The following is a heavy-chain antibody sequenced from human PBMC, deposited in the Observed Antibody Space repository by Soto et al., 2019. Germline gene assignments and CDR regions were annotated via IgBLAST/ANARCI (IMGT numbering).Heavy chain of an antibody. CDR2: IYYSGST. V-gene: IGHV4-39*01. Sequence: QLQLQESGPGLVKPSETLSLTCTVSGGSISSSSYYWGWIRQPPGKGLEWIGSIYYSGSTYYNPSLKSRVTISVDTSKNQFSLKLSSVTAADTAVYYCARHLRPGRSTVVTGWFDPWGQGTLVTVSS. CDR3: ARHLRPGRSTVVTGWFDP. CDR1: GGSISSSSYY. D-gene: IGHD2-2*01. J-gene: IGHJ5*02.